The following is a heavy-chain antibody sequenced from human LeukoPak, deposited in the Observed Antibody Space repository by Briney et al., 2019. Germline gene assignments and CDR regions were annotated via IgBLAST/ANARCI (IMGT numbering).Heavy chain of an antibody. CDR1: GGSISSSSYY. CDR2: ISGSGGST. CDR3: AKSPGGSNYMGWYYFDY. V-gene: IGHV3-23*01. D-gene: IGHD4-11*01. Sequence: ETLSLTCTVSGGSISSSSYYWGWIRQPPGKGLEWVSAISGSGGSTYYADSVKGRFTISRDNSKNTLYLQMNSLRAEDTAVYYCAKSPGGSNYMGWYYFDYWGQGTLVTVSS. J-gene: IGHJ4*02.